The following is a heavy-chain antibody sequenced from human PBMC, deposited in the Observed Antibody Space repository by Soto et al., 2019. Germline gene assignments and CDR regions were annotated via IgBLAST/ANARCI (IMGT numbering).Heavy chain of an antibody. V-gene: IGHV1-69*10. Sequence: ASVKVSCKASGGTFSSYAISWVRQAPGQGLEWMGGIIPILGIANYAQKFQGRVTITADKSTSTAYMELSSLRSEDTAVYYCAREVWLGPERGAFDIWGQGTMVTVSS. J-gene: IGHJ3*02. CDR1: GGTFSSYA. CDR3: AREVWLGPERGAFDI. D-gene: IGHD6-19*01. CDR2: IIPILGIA.